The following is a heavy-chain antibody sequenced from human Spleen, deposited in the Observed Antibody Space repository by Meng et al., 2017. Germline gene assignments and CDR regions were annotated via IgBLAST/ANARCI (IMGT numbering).Heavy chain of an antibody. D-gene: IGHD2-15*01. CDR1: GYSFTSYW. CDR3: ARADHGSYCSGGTCYHFGFDY. Sequence: GGSLRLSCKGSGYSFTSYWIGWVRQTPGKGLEWMGIIFPDDSNIRYSPSIQGRVTISADKSISTAYLQWSSLKASDTAMYFCARADHGSYCSGGTCYHFGFDYWGQGTLVTVSS. CDR2: IFPDDSNI. V-gene: IGHV5-51*01. J-gene: IGHJ4*02.